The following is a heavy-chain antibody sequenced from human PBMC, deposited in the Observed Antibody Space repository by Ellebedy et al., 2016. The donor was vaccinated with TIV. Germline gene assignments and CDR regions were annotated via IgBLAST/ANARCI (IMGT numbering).Heavy chain of an antibody. D-gene: IGHD3-3*01. CDR3: ARGSNDFWSGYPFDY. V-gene: IGHV5-51*01. Sequence: GESLKISCKGSGYSFTNYWIAWVRQMPGKGLEWMGIIYCGDSDTRYSPSFQGQVTISADTSISTAYLQWSSLKASDTAIYYCARGSNDFWSGYPFDYWGQGTLVNVSS. J-gene: IGHJ4*02. CDR2: IYCGDSDT. CDR1: GYSFTNYW.